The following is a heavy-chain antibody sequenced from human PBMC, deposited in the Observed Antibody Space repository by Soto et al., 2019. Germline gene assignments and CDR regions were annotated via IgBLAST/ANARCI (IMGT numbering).Heavy chain of an antibody. J-gene: IGHJ3*02. Sequence: ASVKVSCKASGYTFTSYYMHWVRQAPGQGLEWMGIINPSGGSTSYAQKFQGRVTMIRDTSTSTVYMELSSLRSEDTAVYYCARVVKGSSSSRAFDIWGQGTMVTVSS. CDR3: ARVVKGSSSSRAFDI. D-gene: IGHD6-6*01. CDR2: INPSGGST. CDR1: GYTFTSYY. V-gene: IGHV1-46*03.